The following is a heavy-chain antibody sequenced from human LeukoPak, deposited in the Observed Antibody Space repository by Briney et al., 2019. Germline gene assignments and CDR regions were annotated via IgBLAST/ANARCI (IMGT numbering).Heavy chain of an antibody. CDR2: ITPNADRT. D-gene: IGHD3-22*01. J-gene: IGHJ1*01. Sequence: GGSLRLSCAASGFTFGSYGVSWVRQAPGKGLEWVSFITPNADRTSYADSVEGRFTISRDNPRNTLYVQMNSLRDEDTAIYYCAIMHGYYDGSGYWVQWGQGTLVTVSS. CDR3: AIMHGYYDGSGYWVQ. CDR1: GFTFGSYG. V-gene: IGHV3-23*01.